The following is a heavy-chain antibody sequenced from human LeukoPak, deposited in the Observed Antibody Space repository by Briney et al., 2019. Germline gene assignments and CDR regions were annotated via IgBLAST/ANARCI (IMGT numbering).Heavy chain of an antibody. Sequence: PSETLSLTCTVSGGSISSGSYYWSWIRQPAGKGLEWLGRIYTSGSTNYNPSLKSRVTISVDTSKNQFSLKLSSVTAADTAVYYCARDRPYSGSSPRAFDIWGQGTMVTVSS. V-gene: IGHV4-61*02. J-gene: IGHJ3*02. D-gene: IGHD1-26*01. CDR2: IYTSGST. CDR1: GGSISSGSYY. CDR3: ARDRPYSGSSPRAFDI.